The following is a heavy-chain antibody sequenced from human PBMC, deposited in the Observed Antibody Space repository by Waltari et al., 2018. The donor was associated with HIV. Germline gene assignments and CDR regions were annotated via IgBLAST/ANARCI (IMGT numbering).Heavy chain of an antibody. D-gene: IGHD3-22*01. CDR1: GYSLSSYW. V-gene: IGHV5-51*03. CDR3: ARLPAGPYESGGASSNYFDY. J-gene: IGHJ4*02. CDR2: IYPGDSDT. Sequence: EVQLVQSGTELKKPGESLQNSCQYSGYSLSSYWIGWGRQMPGKGLEWMAIIYPGDSDTRYSPSFQGQVTISADKSINTAYLQWTSLKASDTAIYYCARLPAGPYESGGASSNYFDYWGRGTLVTVSS.